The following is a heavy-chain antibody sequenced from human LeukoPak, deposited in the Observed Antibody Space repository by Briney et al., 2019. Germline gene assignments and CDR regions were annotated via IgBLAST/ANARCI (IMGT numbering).Heavy chain of an antibody. CDR3: ARGSSSGY. J-gene: IGHJ4*02. CDR1: GYTFAGYF. Sequence: ASVKVSCKASGYTFAGYFVHWVRQAPGQGLEWMGWINPNSGGTNYAQKFQGRVTMTRDTSISTAYMELSRLGSADTAVYYCARGSSSGYWGQGTLVTVSS. V-gene: IGHV1-2*02. D-gene: IGHD6-6*01. CDR2: INPNSGGT.